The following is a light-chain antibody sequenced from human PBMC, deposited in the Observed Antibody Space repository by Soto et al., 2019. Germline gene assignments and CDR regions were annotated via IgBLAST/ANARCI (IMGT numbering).Light chain of an antibody. J-gene: IGKJ1*01. Sequence: EILLTQSPGSLSLSPGERATLSCRASQSVSSTYLAWYQQTPGRAPRLLIYGASSRATGIPSRFSGSGSGTDFTLTITRLESEDFAVYYCQQYDSPLGWSFGQGTKVDIK. CDR3: QQYDSPLGWS. CDR2: GAS. CDR1: QSVSSTY. V-gene: IGKV3-20*01.